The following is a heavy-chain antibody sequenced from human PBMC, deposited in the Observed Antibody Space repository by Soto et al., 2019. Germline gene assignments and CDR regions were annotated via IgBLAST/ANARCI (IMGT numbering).Heavy chain of an antibody. CDR1: GGSVSSGSYY. CDR2: IYYSGST. J-gene: IGHJ4*02. V-gene: IGHV4-61*01. CDR3: ASYGSGSYYNGYYFDY. Sequence: PSETLSLTCTVSGGSVSSGSYYWSWIRQPPGKGLEWIGYIYYSGSTNYNPSLKSRVTISVDTSKNQFSLELRSVTAADTAVYYCASYGSGSYYNGYYFDYWGQGTLVTVSS. D-gene: IGHD3-10*01.